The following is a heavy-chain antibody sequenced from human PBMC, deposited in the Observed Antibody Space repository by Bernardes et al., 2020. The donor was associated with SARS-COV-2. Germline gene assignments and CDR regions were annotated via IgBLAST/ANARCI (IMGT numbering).Heavy chain of an antibody. Sequence: SEPLSLSCAVYGGSFSGYYWSWIRQPPGKGLEWIGEMNHSGSTTYNPSLKSRATISVDTSKNQFSLKLRSATAADTAVYYCARGARISMIVVVMPQAAFDIWGRGTLVTVSS. CDR1: GGSFSGYY. D-gene: IGHD3-22*01. CDR2: MNHSGST. V-gene: IGHV4-34*01. CDR3: ARGARISMIVVVMPQAAFDI. J-gene: IGHJ3*02.